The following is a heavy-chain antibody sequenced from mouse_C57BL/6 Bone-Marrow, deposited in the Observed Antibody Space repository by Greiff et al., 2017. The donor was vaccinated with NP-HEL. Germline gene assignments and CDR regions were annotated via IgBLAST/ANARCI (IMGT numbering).Heavy chain of an antibody. V-gene: IGHV1-64*01. Sequence: QVQLQQPGAELVKPGASVKLSCKASGYTFTSYWMHWVKQRPGQGLEWIGMIHPNSGSTNYNEKFKSKATLTVDKSSSTAYMQLSSLTSEDAAVYYCARPGGGKGGVGYGGRGTVVLVSA. CDR2: IHPNSGST. CDR1: GYTFTSYW. J-gene: IGHJ3*01. D-gene: IGHD1-3*01. CDR3: ARPGGGKGGVGY.